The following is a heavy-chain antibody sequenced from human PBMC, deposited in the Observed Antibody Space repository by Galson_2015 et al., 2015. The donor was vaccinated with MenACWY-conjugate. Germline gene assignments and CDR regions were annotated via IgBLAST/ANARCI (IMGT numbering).Heavy chain of an antibody. D-gene: IGHD3-3*01. CDR3: ARVYDFPIGWIDP. CDR1: GGSISSSGYY. V-gene: IGHV4-39*07. Sequence: ETLSLTCTVSGGSISSSGYYWGWIRQSPRKGLEWIRSMYYSGTNHYNPSLQSRVSISLDTSKNQFSLRLKSVTAADTAVYYCARVYDFPIGWIDPWGQGTLVTVSS. CDR2: MYYSGTN. J-gene: IGHJ5*02.